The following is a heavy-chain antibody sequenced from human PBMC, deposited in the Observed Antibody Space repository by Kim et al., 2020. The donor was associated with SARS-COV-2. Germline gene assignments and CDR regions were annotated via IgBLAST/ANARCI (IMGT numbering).Heavy chain of an antibody. J-gene: IGHJ3*02. D-gene: IGHD5-18*01. CDR3: AREPRGYSYGDAFDI. Sequence: QGFTGRFVFSLDTSVSTAYLQISSLKAEDTAVYYCAREPRGYSYGDAFDIWGQGTMVTVSS. V-gene: IGHV7-4-1*02.